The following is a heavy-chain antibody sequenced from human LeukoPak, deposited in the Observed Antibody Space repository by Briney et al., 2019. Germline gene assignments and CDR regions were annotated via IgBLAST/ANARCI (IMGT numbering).Heavy chain of an antibody. CDR2: ISYSGTT. Sequence: SETLSLTCTVSGGSINTYYWSWLRQPPGEGLEWIGYISYSGTTKYNPSLERRVTITIDTSKNQFSLKLSSVTAADTAVYYCAREGYDSNIYYKADYWGQGTLVTVSS. CDR3: AREGYDSNIYYKADY. V-gene: IGHV4-59*01. D-gene: IGHD3-22*01. CDR1: GGSINTYY. J-gene: IGHJ4*02.